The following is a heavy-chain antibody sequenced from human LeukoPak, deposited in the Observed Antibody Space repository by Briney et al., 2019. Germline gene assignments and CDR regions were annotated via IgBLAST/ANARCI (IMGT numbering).Heavy chain of an antibody. Sequence: ESGPTLVNPSETLSLTCTVSGGSISSYYWSWIRQPPGKGLEWIGYIYYSGSTNYNPSLKSRVTISVDTSKNQFSLKLSSVTAADTAVYYCARNYYDSNGYYPGLDYWGQGTLVTVSS. V-gene: IGHV4-59*01. CDR1: GGSISSYY. CDR3: ARNYYDSNGYYPGLDY. CDR2: IYYSGST. J-gene: IGHJ4*02. D-gene: IGHD3-22*01.